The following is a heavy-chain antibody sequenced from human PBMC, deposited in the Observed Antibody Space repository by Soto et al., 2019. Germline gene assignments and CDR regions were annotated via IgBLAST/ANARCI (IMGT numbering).Heavy chain of an antibody. CDR1: GGTFSSYA. Sequence: QVQLVQSGAEVKKPGSSVKVSCKASGGTFSSYAISWVRQAPGQGLEWMGGIIPIFGTANYAQKFQGRVTITADESTSTAYMELSSQRSEDTAVYYGARGEMATTPVPIDYWGQGSLVTVSS. CDR2: IIPIFGTA. J-gene: IGHJ4*02. V-gene: IGHV1-69*01. CDR3: ARGEMATTPVPIDY. D-gene: IGHD5-12*01.